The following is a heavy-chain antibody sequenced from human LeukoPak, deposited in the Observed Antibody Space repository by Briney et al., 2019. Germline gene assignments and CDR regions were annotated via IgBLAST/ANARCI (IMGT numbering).Heavy chain of an antibody. Sequence: GGSLRLSCAASGFTFSSYAMNWVRQAPLKGLEWVSAISGSGRNTYYADSMKGRFTISRDNSKNTLYLQMNSLRAEDSAVYYCVTNYFDSSAYYPDFDYWGQGALVTVSS. CDR2: ISGSGRNT. CDR1: GFTFSSYA. J-gene: IGHJ4*02. CDR3: VTNYFDSSAYYPDFDY. V-gene: IGHV3-23*01. D-gene: IGHD3-22*01.